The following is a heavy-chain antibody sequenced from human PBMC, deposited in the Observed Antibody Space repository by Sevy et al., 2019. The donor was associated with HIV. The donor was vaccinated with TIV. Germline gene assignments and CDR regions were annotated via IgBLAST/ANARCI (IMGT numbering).Heavy chain of an antibody. Sequence: GGSLRLSCAASGFTVSSDYMTWVRQAPGKGLEWVSVIYSGGTTYYADSVKGRFTISRDNSKNTVYLQMNSLRAEDTAVYYCARESSSTRQADDYGMAVWGQGTTVTVSS. D-gene: IGHD6-13*01. CDR2: IYSGGTT. V-gene: IGHV3-66*01. J-gene: IGHJ6*02. CDR3: ARESSSTRQADDYGMAV. CDR1: GFTVSSDY.